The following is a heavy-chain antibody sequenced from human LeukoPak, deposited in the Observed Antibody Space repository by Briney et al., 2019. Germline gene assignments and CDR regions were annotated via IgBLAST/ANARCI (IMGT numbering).Heavy chain of an antibody. D-gene: IGHD1/OR15-1a*01. CDR1: GFTFCTHA. CDR3: AKGRTNDY. Sequence: GGSLGLSCAASGFTFCTHALSWVRQPPERGLEWVSAISDTGGNTFYADSVKGRFTISRDNSKNTLYLQMNSLRAEDTAIYYCAKGRTNDYWGQGTLVTVSS. CDR2: ISDTGGNT. V-gene: IGHV3-23*01. J-gene: IGHJ4*02.